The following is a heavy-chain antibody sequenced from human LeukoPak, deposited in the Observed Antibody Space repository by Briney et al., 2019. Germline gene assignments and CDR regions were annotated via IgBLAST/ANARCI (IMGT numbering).Heavy chain of an antibody. D-gene: IGHD3-3*01. CDR3: ARDWSGPYYFDY. V-gene: IGHV4-30-2*01. CDR1: GGSISSGGYY. J-gene: IGHJ4*01. Sequence: SETLSLTCAVSGGSISSGGYYWTWIRQPPGTGLEWIGYMSQSGSTYYNPSLKSRVTISVDTSKSQFSLKLTSVTAADTAVYYCARDWSGPYYFDYWGQGTLVTVSS. CDR2: MSQSGST.